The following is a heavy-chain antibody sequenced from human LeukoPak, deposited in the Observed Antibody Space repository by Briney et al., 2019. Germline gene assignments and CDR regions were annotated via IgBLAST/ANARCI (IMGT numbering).Heavy chain of an antibody. J-gene: IGHJ4*02. CDR1: GGSISSYY. V-gene: IGHV4-59*12. CDR3: AREVGHCSSTSCYDY. D-gene: IGHD2-2*01. CDR2: IYYSGSA. Sequence: SETLSLTCTVSGGSISSYYWSWIRQPPGKGLEWIGYIYYSGSANYNPSLKSRVTMSVDTSKNQFSLKLSSVTAADTAVYYCAREVGHCSSTSCYDYWGQGTLVTVSS.